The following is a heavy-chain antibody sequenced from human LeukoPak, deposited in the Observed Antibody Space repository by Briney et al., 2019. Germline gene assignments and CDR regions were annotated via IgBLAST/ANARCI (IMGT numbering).Heavy chain of an antibody. CDR2: INHSGST. V-gene: IGHV4-34*01. Sequence: TSETLSLTCAVYGGSFSGYYWSWIRQPPGKGLEWIGEINHSGSTNYSPSLKSRVTISVDTSKNQFSLKLSSVTAADTAVYYCARHREDWGFDSWGQGTLVTVSS. CDR1: GGSFSGYY. J-gene: IGHJ4*02. D-gene: IGHD7-27*01. CDR3: ARHREDWGFDS.